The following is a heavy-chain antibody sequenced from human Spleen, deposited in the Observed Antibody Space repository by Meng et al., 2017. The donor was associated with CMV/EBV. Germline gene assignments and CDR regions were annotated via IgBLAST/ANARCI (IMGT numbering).Heavy chain of an antibody. Sequence: GESLKISCAASGFTFSSYSMNWVRQAPGKGLEWVSYISSSSSFIYYADSVKGRFTISRDNAKNSLYLQMNGLRVEDTAVYYCARESSSSFVLDVWGQGTTVTVSS. CDR2: ISSSSSFI. CDR3: ARESSSSFVLDV. D-gene: IGHD6-6*01. V-gene: IGHV3-21*05. J-gene: IGHJ6*02. CDR1: GFTFSSYS.